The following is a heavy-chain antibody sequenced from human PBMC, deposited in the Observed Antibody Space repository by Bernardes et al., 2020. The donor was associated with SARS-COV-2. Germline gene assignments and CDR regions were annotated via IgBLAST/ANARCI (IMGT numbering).Heavy chain of an antibody. J-gene: IGHJ4*02. CDR1: GYTFTSYD. D-gene: IGHD4-4*01. CDR3: ARGVSEYTNYYSDS. CDR2: MNPNSGNT. V-gene: IGHV1-8*01. Sequence: ASVKVSCKASGYTFTSYDINWVRQATGQGLEWMGWMNPNSGNTGFAQKFQGRVTMTWSTSISTAYMELSSLRSEDTAVYYCARGVSEYTNYYSDSWGQGTLVTVSS.